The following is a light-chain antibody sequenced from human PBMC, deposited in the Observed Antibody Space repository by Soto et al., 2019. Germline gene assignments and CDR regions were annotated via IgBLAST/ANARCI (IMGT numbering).Light chain of an antibody. CDR1: QSVSSH. CDR2: GAS. CDR3: QQYKNWPL. V-gene: IGKV3-15*01. Sequence: EIVLTQSPGTLSLSPGERATLSCTASQSVSSHVAWYQQKPGQAPRLLLYGASTRATGIPARFSGSGGGTDFTLTISSVQSEDFAVYYCQQYKNWPLFGQGTRLEI. J-gene: IGKJ5*01.